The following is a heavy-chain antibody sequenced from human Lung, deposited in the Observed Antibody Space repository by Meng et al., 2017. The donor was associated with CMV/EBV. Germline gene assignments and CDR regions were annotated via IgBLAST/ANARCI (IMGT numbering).Heavy chain of an antibody. CDR2: ISYDGSNK. D-gene: IGHD7-27*01. J-gene: IGHJ4*02. CDR1: GFTFSSYC. V-gene: IGHV3-30*18. CDR3: AKLPAYWGNVDY. Sequence: LXCAVSGFTFSSYCMHWVRQAPGKGLEWVAVISYDGSNKYYADSVKGRFTISRDNYKNTLYLQMNSLRAEDTAVYYCAKLPAYWGNVDYWGQGTLVTVSS.